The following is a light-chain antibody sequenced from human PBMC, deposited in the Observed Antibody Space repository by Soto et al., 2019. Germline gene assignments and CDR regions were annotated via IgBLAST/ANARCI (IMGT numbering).Light chain of an antibody. Sequence: VQMTHSTCSLSASVGDRVTITCRASHSIANYLNWYQQKPGKAPKLLIYATSSLQTGVPSRFSGSGSGTDFTLTISSLQPEDFATHYCQQLNSYPRITFGQGTRLEI. CDR3: QQLNSYPRIT. CDR1: HSIANY. J-gene: IGKJ5*01. CDR2: ATS. V-gene: IGKV1-39*01.